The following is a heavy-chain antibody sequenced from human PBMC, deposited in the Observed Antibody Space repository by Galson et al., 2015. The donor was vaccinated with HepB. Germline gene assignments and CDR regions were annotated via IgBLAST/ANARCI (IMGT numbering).Heavy chain of an antibody. D-gene: IGHD5-18*01. CDR1: GFTISNNY. V-gene: IGHV3-66*01. CDR3: AREDTAMALGY. CDR2: IYSGVST. J-gene: IGHJ4*02. Sequence: SLRLSCAASGFTISNNYMSWVRQAPGKGLEWVSVIYSGVSTYYADSVKGRFTISRDNSKNTPYLQMNTLRAEDTAVYYRAREDTAMALGYWGQGTLVTVSS.